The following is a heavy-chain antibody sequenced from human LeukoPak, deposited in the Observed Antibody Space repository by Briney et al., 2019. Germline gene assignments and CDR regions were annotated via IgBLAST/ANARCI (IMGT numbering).Heavy chain of an antibody. Sequence: PSETLSLTCTVSGGSISSYYWSWIRQPPGKGLEWIGYIYYSGSTNYSPSLKSRVTISVDTSKNQFSLKLSSVTAADTAVYYCARGNSSWYYYFDYWGQGTLVTVSS. D-gene: IGHD6-13*01. V-gene: IGHV4-59*01. CDR2: IYYSGST. CDR1: GGSISSYY. CDR3: ARGNSSWYYYFDY. J-gene: IGHJ4*02.